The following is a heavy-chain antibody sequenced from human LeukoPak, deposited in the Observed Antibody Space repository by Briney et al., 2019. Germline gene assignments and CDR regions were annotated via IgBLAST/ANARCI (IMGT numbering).Heavy chain of an antibody. CDR1: GGTFSSYA. Sequence: SVKVSCKASGGTFSSYAISWVRQAPGQGLEWMGGIIPIFGTANYAQKFQGRVTITADESTSTAYMELSSLRSEDTAVYYCARNRGYCSGGSCYSGGYDWFDPWGQGTLVTVSS. D-gene: IGHD2-15*01. CDR2: IIPIFGTA. V-gene: IGHV1-69*13. J-gene: IGHJ5*02. CDR3: ARNRGYCSGGSCYSGGYDWFDP.